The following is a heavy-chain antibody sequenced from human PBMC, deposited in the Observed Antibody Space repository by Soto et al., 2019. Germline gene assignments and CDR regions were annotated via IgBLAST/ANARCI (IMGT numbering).Heavy chain of an antibody. CDR1: GFTCSSYE. CDR3: ARFLKMIVVVRGAFDI. D-gene: IGHD3-22*01. CDR2: ISSSGSTI. Sequence: EVQLVESGGGLVQPGGSLRLSCAASGFTCSSYEMNWVRQAPGKGLEWVSYISSSGSTIYYAHSVKGRFTISRDNAKNSLYLQMNSLRAEDTAVYYCARFLKMIVVVRGAFDIWGQGKMVTVSS. V-gene: IGHV3-48*03. J-gene: IGHJ3*02.